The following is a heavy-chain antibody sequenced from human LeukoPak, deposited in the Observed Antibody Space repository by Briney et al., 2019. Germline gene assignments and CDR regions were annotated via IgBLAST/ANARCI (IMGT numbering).Heavy chain of an antibody. CDR1: GGSISSYY. J-gene: IGHJ4*02. Sequence: LSLTCTVSGGSISSYYWSWIRQAPGKGLEWVSYISSSSSNTNYGDSVKGRFTISRDNAKNSLYLQMNSLRAEDTAVYYCAAAVVGGGIDYWGQGTLVTVSS. D-gene: IGHD1-26*01. CDR2: ISSSSSNT. V-gene: IGHV3-11*03. CDR3: AAAVVGGGIDY.